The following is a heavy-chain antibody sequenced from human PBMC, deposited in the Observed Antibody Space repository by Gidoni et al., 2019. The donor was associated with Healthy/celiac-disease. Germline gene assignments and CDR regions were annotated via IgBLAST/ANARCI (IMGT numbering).Heavy chain of an antibody. CDR3: ARETLECLGY. V-gene: IGHV3-48*03. CDR2: ISSSGSTI. J-gene: IGHJ4*02. D-gene: IGHD3-3*01. CDR1: GFTFSSYE. Sequence: EVQLVESGGGLVQPGGSLRLSCAASGFTFSSYEMNWVRQAQGKGLEWVSYISSSGSTIYYADSVKGRFTISRDNAKNSLYLQMNSLRAEDTAVYYCARETLECLGYWGQGTLVTVSS.